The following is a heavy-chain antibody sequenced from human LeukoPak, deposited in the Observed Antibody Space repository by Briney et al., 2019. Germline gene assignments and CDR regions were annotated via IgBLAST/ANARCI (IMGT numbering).Heavy chain of an antibody. CDR2: ISWNSGSI. Sequence: TGRSLRLSCAASWFTLDDYSMHWVRPAPGKGLGWVSGISWNSGSIGYADSVKGRFTISRDNAKNSLYLQMNSLRAEDTALYYCAKGGGGGYGYYFDYWGQGTLVTVSS. V-gene: IGHV3-9*01. D-gene: IGHD3-22*01. CDR3: AKGGGGGYGYYFDY. J-gene: IGHJ4*02. CDR1: WFTLDDYS.